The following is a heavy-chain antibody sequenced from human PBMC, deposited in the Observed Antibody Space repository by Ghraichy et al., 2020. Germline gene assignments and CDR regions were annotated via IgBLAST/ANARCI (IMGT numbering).Heavy chain of an antibody. CDR2: VYHSGST. CDR3: AKVCGTYSCVDY. CDR1: SASISSYY. Sequence: SETLSLNCTVSSASISSYYWSWIRQPPGKGLEWIGYVYHSGSTNYNPSLKSRVTMSIDTSKNQFSLNLSSVTAADTAVYFCAKVCGTYSCVDYWGQGTLVTVSS. D-gene: IGHD1-26*01. V-gene: IGHV4-59*01. J-gene: IGHJ4*02.